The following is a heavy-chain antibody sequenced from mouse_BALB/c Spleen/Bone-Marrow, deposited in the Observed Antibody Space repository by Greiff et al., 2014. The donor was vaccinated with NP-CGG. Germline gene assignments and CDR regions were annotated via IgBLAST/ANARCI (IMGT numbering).Heavy chain of an antibody. D-gene: IGHD1-1*01. CDR2: INPYNGGT. CDR1: GYSFTGYT. CDR3: ARWDYYGYAMDY. J-gene: IGHJ4*01. V-gene: IGHV1-18*01. Sequence: VQLQQSGPELVKPGASMKISCKASGYSFTGYTMNWVKQSHGKNLEWIGLINPYNGGTSYNQKFKGKATLTVEKSSRTAYTELLSLTSEDSAVYYCARWDYYGYAMDYWGQGTSVTVAS.